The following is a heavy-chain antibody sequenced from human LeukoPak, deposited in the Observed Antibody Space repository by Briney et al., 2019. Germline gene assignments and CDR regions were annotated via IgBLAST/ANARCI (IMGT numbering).Heavy chain of an antibody. CDR1: GYTFTGNY. CDR2: INPNSGGT. CDR3: ARGSYDSSDFEYFHH. Sequence: ASVKVSCKASGYTFTGNYMHWLRQAPGQGLQWMGWINPNSGGTNYAQKFQGRVTMTRDTSISTAYMELNRLRSDDTAVYYCARGSYDSSDFEYFHHWSQGTLVTVSS. J-gene: IGHJ1*01. V-gene: IGHV1-2*02. D-gene: IGHD3-22*01.